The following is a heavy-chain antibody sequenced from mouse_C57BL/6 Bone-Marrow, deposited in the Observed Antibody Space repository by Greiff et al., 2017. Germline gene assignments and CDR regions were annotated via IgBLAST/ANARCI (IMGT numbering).Heavy chain of an antibody. CDR3: ARPPSGNYGWYFDV. J-gene: IGHJ1*03. V-gene: IGHV1-69*01. CDR1: GYTFTSYW. D-gene: IGHD2-1*01. Sequence: QVQLKQPGAELVMPGASVKLSCKASGYTFTSYWMHWVKQRPGQGLEWIGEIDPSDSYTNYNQKFKGKSTLTVDKSSSTAYMQLSSLTSEDSSVYYCARPPSGNYGWYFDVGGTGTTVTVSS. CDR2: IDPSDSYT.